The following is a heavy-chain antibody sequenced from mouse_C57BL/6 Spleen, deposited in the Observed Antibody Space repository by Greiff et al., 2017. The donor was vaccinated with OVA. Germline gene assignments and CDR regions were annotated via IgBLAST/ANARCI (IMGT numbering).Heavy chain of an antibody. CDR3: ARSGVTTVVGAMDD. Sequence: VQLQQPGAELVKPGASVKLSCKASGYTFTSYWMHWVQQRPGQGLEWIGIIHPNSGSTNYNEKFKSKVTLTVDKSSSTAYMQLSSLTSEDSAVYYGARSGVTTVVGAMDDWGKGTSVTVSS. D-gene: IGHD1-1*01. CDR2: IHPNSGST. V-gene: IGHV1-64*01. CDR1: GYTFTSYW. J-gene: IGHJ4*01.